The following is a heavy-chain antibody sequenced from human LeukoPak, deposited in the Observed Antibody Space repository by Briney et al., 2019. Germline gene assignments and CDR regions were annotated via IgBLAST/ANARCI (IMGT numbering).Heavy chain of an antibody. CDR2: IYYSGST. CDR3: TEFYFDRSGYADY. Sequence: SETLSLTCTVSGGSINSYYWSWIRQPPGKGLEWIGYIYYSGSTYYNPSLKSRVTISVDMSENQVSLKLRSVTAADTAVYYCTEFYFDRSGYADYWGQGTLVTVSS. D-gene: IGHD3-22*01. J-gene: IGHJ4*02. CDR1: GGSINSYY. V-gene: IGHV4-59*04.